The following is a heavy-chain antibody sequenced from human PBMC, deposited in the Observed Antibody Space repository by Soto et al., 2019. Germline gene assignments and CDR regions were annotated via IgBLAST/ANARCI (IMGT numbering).Heavy chain of an antibody. J-gene: IGHJ5*02. D-gene: IGHD5-18*01. CDR3: ARDERGYSYGPFNWFDP. V-gene: IGHV1-18*01. CDR1: GYTFTSYG. CDR2: ISAYNGNT. Sequence: ASVKVSCKASGYTFTSYGISWVRQAPGQGLEWMGWISAYNGNTNYAQKLQGRVTMTTDTSTSTAYMELRSLRSDDTAVYYCARDERGYSYGPFNWFDPWGQGTRVTVSA.